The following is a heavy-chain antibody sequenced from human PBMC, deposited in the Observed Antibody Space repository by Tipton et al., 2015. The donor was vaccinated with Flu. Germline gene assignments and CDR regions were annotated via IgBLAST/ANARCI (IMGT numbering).Heavy chain of an antibody. Sequence: TLSLTCTVSGGSISYYSWSWVRQPPGKGLEWIGSIYPSGTTYYNPSLKSRVTISVDTSKSRFSLKLRSVTAADTAVYFCARLSYYDVDLKNFYFDYWGQGALVTVSS. CDR2: IYPSGTT. J-gene: IGHJ4*02. CDR1: GGSISYYS. CDR3: ARLSYYDVDLKNFYFDY. V-gene: IGHV4-59*05. D-gene: IGHD1-26*01.